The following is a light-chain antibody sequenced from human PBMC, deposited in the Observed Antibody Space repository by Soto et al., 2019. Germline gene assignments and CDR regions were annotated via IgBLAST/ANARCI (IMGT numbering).Light chain of an antibody. CDR2: EVS. V-gene: IGLV2-14*01. Sequence: QSVLTQPASVSGTPGQSITISCTGSNSDVGIYDFVSWYQHHPGRAPKLIVSEVSHRPSGVSNRFSGSKSGNTASLTISGLQSEDEADYYCISYVGGYSYVFGSGAKGTVL. J-gene: IGLJ1*01. CDR1: NSDVGIYDF. CDR3: ISYVGGYSYV.